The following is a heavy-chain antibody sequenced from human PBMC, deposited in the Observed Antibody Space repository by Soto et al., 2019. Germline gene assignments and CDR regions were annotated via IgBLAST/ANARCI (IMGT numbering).Heavy chain of an antibody. Sequence: SQTLSLTCVGSGDTVSSNSVAWNWVRQSPSGGLEWLGRTYYRSRWYSDYAVSVRSRIDINADTSKNQASLQLNSVTPEDTAVYYCARSEEDSDYYYYGMDVWGQGTTVTVSS. CDR2: TYYRSRWYS. CDR1: GDTVSSNSVA. CDR3: ARSEEDSDYYYYGMDV. V-gene: IGHV6-1*01. D-gene: IGHD2-15*01. J-gene: IGHJ6*02.